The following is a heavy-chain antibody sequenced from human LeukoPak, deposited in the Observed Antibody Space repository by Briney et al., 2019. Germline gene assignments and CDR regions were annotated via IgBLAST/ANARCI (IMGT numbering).Heavy chain of an antibody. CDR3: ARDVQNPIYYDILTGYFPVDY. V-gene: IGHV1-2*02. D-gene: IGHD3-9*01. CDR2: INPNTGGT. J-gene: IGHJ4*02. CDR1: GYTFTGYY. Sequence: ASVKVSCKASGYTFTGYYMHWVRQAPGQGLEWMGWINPNTGGTNYAQKFQGRVTMATDTSTSTACMELRSLRSDDTAVYYCARDVQNPIYYDILTGYFPVDYWGQGTLVTVSS.